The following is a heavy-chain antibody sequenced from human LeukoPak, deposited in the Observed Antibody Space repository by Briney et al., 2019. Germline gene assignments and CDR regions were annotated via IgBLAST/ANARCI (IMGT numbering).Heavy chain of an antibody. V-gene: IGHV3-30*02. CDR2: IRYDGSNK. J-gene: IGHJ4*02. D-gene: IGHD5-18*01. CDR3: AKDRRGYSYGYSDY. CDR1: GFTFSSYG. Sequence: GGSLRLSCAASGFTFSSYGMHWVRQAPGKGLEWVAFIRYDGSNKYYADSVKGRFTISRDNSKNTLYLQMNSRRAEDKAVYYCAKDRRGYSYGYSDYWGQGTLVTVSS.